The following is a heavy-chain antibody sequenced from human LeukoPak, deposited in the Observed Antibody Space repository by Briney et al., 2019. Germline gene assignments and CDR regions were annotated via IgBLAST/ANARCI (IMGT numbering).Heavy chain of an antibody. CDR1: GFTFSSYG. Sequence: PGGSLRLSCAASGFTFSSYGMSWVRQAPGKGLEWVANIKQDGSEKYYVDSVKGRFTISRDNAKNSLYLQMNSLRAEDTAVYYCATDDGGHYYGSGSLRYWGQGTLVTVSS. D-gene: IGHD3-10*01. V-gene: IGHV3-7*01. CDR2: IKQDGSEK. CDR3: ATDDGGHYYGSGSLRY. J-gene: IGHJ4*02.